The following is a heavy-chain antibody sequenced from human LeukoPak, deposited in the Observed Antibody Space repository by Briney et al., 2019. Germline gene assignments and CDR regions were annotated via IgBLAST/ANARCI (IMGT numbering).Heavy chain of an antibody. CDR1: GYTFTSYA. CDR2: INAGNGNT. V-gene: IGHV1-3*01. Sequence: ASVKVSCKASGYTFTSYAMHWVRQAPGQRLEWMGWINAGNGNTKYSQKFQGRVTITRDTSASTAYMELSSLRSEDTAVYYCARDRRVYSSGWYFGNYFDYWGQGTLVTVSS. D-gene: IGHD6-19*01. J-gene: IGHJ4*02. CDR3: ARDRRVYSSGWYFGNYFDY.